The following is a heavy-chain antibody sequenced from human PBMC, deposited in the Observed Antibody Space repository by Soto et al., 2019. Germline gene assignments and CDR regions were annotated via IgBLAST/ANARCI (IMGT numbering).Heavy chain of an antibody. Sequence: PVGSRSLSFAASGFTFSIYAMSLVRQAPGKGLEWVSAISGSGGSTYYADSVKGRFTISRDNSKNTLYLQMNSLRAEDTAVYYCAKVFADIVATAPGGWFDPWGQGTLVTVTP. J-gene: IGHJ5*02. CDR2: ISGSGGST. CDR1: GFTFSIYA. CDR3: AKVFADIVATAPGGWFDP. V-gene: IGHV3-23*01. D-gene: IGHD5-12*01.